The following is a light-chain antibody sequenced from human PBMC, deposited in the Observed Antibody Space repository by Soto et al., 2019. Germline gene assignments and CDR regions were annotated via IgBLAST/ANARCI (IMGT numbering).Light chain of an antibody. V-gene: IGKV1-39*01. Sequence: DIQMTQSPSSLSASVGDRFTVTCRASQSISGYLNWYQQKPGKAPHLLIYAASSLQTGVPSRFSGSGSGTDFTLTISSLQPEDFATYYCQQYGSSPITFGQGTPLEIK. CDR1: QSISGY. J-gene: IGKJ5*01. CDR3: QQYGSSPIT. CDR2: AAS.